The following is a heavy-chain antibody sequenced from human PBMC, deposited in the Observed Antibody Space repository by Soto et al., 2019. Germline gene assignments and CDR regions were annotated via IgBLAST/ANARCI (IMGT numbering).Heavy chain of an antibody. Sequence: QVQLVESGGGVVQPGRSLRLSCAASGFTFSSYAMHWVRQAPGKGLEWVAVISYDGSNKYYADSVKGRFTISRDNSKNTLYLQMNSLRAEDTAVYYCARDSDYYDSSGLEHWGQGTLVTVSS. D-gene: IGHD3-22*01. V-gene: IGHV3-30-3*01. J-gene: IGHJ1*01. CDR3: ARDSDYYDSSGLEH. CDR1: GFTFSSYA. CDR2: ISYDGSNK.